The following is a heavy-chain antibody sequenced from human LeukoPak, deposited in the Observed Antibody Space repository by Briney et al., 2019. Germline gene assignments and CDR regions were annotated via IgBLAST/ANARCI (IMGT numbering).Heavy chain of an antibody. Sequence: SVKVSCKATGGTFSSYAISWVRQAPGQGLEWMGRIIPILGIANYAQKFQGRVTITADKSTSTAYMELSSLRSEDTAVYYCARDYYGSGSYSPWGQGTLVTVSS. D-gene: IGHD3-10*01. V-gene: IGHV1-69*04. CDR1: GGTFSSYA. J-gene: IGHJ5*02. CDR2: IIPILGIA. CDR3: ARDYYGSGSYSP.